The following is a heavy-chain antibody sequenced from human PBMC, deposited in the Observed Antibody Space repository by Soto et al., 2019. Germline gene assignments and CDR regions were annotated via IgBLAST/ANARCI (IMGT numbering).Heavy chain of an antibody. CDR1: GFIFDDYA. V-gene: IGHV3-9*01. J-gene: IGHJ4*02. CDR2: ISWNSAAI. Sequence: EVQLVESGGGLVQPGRSLRLSCAASGFIFDDYAMHWVRQVPGKGLEWVSTISWNSAAIGDADSGKGRFTISRDNAKNTLYLQMNSLRAEDTDLYYCTKGARSRIVSYFDYWGQGTLVTVSS. D-gene: IGHD2-15*01. CDR3: TKGARSRIVSYFDY.